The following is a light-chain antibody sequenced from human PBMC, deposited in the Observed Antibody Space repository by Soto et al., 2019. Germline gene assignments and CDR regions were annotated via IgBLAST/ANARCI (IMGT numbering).Light chain of an antibody. J-gene: IGLJ1*01. V-gene: IGLV2-14*01. CDR2: EVR. CDR1: SSNVGGYDY. Sequence: QSALTQPASVSGSAGQSITISCTGTSSNVGGYDYVSWYQQHPGTAPKVMIYEVRYRPSGVSNRFSGSKSGNTASLTISGLQAEDEVDYYCSSYTSGGTYVFGTGTKVTVL. CDR3: SSYTSGGTYV.